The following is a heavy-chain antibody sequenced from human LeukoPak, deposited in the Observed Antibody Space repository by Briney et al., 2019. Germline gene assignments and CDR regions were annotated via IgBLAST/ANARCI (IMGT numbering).Heavy chain of an antibody. J-gene: IGHJ4*02. D-gene: IGHD3-22*01. CDR3: ASQSIYYDSSGSTIDY. CDR1: DGSINSYY. CDR2: IYYNGNT. Sequence: SETLSLTCSVSDGSINSYYWNWIRRPPGKGLEWIGYIYYNGNTNYSPSLKSRVTMSVDTSKNLFSLKVSSVTAADTAVYYCASQSIYYDSSGSTIDYWGQGTLVTVSS. V-gene: IGHV4-59*12.